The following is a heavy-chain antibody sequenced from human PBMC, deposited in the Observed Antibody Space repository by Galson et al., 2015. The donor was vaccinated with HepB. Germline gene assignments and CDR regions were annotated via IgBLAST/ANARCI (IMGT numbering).Heavy chain of an antibody. CDR3: AHRRGVWSYDFWSGYYGSGGMDV. Sequence: PALVKPTQTLTLTCTFSGFSLSTSGVGVGWIRQPPGKALEWLALIYWDDDKRYSPSLKSRLTITKDTSKNQVVLTMTNMDPVDTATYYCAHRRGVWSYDFWSGYYGSGGMDVWGQGTTVTVSS. D-gene: IGHD3-3*01. V-gene: IGHV2-5*02. CDR1: GFSLSTSGVG. J-gene: IGHJ6*02. CDR2: IYWDDDK.